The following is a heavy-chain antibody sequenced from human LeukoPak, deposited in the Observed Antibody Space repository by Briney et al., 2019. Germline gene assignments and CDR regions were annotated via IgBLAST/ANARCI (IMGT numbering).Heavy chain of an antibody. Sequence: PGGSLRLSCAASGFTFSSYNMNWVRQAPGKGLEWVSSISYSRRARYYADSVKGRFTISRDNFKDSLYLQMDSLKVDDTAVYYCARAYCSSTSCFGWGQGTLVTVSS. D-gene: IGHD2-2*01. CDR1: GFTFSSYN. CDR3: ARAYCSSTSCFG. CDR2: ISYSRRAR. J-gene: IGHJ4*02. V-gene: IGHV3-48*01.